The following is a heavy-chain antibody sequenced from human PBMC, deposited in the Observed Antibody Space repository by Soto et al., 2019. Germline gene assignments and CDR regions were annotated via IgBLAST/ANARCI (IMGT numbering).Heavy chain of an antibody. CDR3: ARAGSGATYAHFDY. CDR1: GYTFTNYY. D-gene: IGHD6-19*01. CDR2: INPGGGST. V-gene: IGHV1-46*01. J-gene: IGHJ4*02. Sequence: ASVKVSCKASGYTFTNYYIHWVRQAPGQGLEWMGIINPGGGSTSYAQKFQGRVTMTRDTSTRKAYMELSSLRSEDTAVYYCARAGSGATYAHFDYWGQGTLVTVSS.